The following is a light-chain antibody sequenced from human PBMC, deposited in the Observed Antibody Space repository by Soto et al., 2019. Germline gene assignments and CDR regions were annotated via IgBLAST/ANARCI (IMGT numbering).Light chain of an antibody. V-gene: IGKV3-20*01. CDR1: QTLRGRY. CDR3: QQYGDSPFT. Sequence: DTVLTQSPGTLSLSPGERATLYCRASQTLRGRYLAWYQQKPGQAPRLLIYGASTRATGIPDRFSGRGSGTDFTLTISRLEPEDFALYYCQQYGDSPFTFGQGTKVDIK. J-gene: IGKJ1*01. CDR2: GAS.